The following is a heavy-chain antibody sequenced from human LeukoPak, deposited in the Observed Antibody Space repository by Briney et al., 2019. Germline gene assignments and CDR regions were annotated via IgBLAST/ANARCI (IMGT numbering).Heavy chain of an antibody. CDR2: ISYDGSNK. V-gene: IGHV3-30*03. Sequence: GGSLRLSCAASGFTFSSYGMHWVRQAPGKGLEWVAVISYDGSNKYYADSVKGRFTISRDNSKNTLYLQMNSLRAEDTAVYYCARAAGGRGPFDYWGQGTLVTVSS. D-gene: IGHD6-13*01. CDR3: ARAAGGRGPFDY. CDR1: GFTFSSYG. J-gene: IGHJ4*02.